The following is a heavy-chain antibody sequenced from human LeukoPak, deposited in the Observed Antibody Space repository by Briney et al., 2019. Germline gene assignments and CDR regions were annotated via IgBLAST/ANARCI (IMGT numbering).Heavy chain of an antibody. D-gene: IGHD5/OR15-5a*01. CDR3: ARDSDGSVGVCYY. J-gene: IGHJ4*02. CDR1: GGTFSSYA. CDR2: IIPIFGTA. Sequence: SVKVSCKASGGTFSSYAISWVRQAPGQGLEWMGGIIPIFGTANYAQKFQGRVTITADESTSTAYMEQSSLRSEDTAVYYCARDSDGSVGVCYYWGQGTLVTVSS. V-gene: IGHV1-69*13.